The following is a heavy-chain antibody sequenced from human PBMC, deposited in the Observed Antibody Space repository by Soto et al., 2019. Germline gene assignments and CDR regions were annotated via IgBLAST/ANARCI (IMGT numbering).Heavy chain of an antibody. J-gene: IGHJ4*02. CDR2: VNPIVSMS. V-gene: IGHV1-69*02. Sequence: QVQLVQSGAEVKRPGSSVKVSCQASGDTLNFYSINWVRQSPGRGLAWLGRVNPIVSMSNYAQKFQGRFTMTADKATSTAYIELSSLRSEDTTIYYFATSSGSGYLAFEYGGQGALVTVSS. CDR3: ATSSGSGYLAFEY. D-gene: IGHD3-10*01. CDR1: GDTLNFYS.